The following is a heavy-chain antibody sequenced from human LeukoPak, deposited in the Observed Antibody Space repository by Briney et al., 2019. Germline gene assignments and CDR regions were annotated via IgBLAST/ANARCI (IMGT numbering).Heavy chain of an antibody. V-gene: IGHV3-11*01. D-gene: IGHD5-18*01. J-gene: IGHJ4*02. CDR3: AKISQGYSYGPFDS. CDR2: ISSSGSTI. Sequence: GGSLRLSCAASGFTFSDYYMSWIRQAPGKGLEWVSYISSSGSTIYYADSVKGRFTISRVNSKHTLSLQMNRLRAEDTAVYYCAKISQGYSYGPFDSWGQGTLVTVSS. CDR1: GFTFSDYY.